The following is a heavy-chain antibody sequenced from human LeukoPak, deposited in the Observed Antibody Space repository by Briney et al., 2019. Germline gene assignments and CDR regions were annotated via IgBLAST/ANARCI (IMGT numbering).Heavy chain of an antibody. CDR3: MVITTGY. V-gene: IGHV3-66*01. J-gene: IGHJ4*02. Sequence: GGSLRLSCAASGFTFSSNYMSWVRQAPGKGLEWVSVIYSGGSTYYADSVKGRFTISRDNSKNKLYLQMNNLRPEDTAVYWAMVITTGYWGQGVLVTVSS. CDR2: IYSGGST. CDR1: GFTFSSNY. D-gene: IGHD3-22*01.